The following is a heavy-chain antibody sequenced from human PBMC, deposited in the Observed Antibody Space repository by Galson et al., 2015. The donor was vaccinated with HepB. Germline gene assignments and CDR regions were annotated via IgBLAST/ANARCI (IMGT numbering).Heavy chain of an antibody. V-gene: IGHV3-30*02. CDR2: IQSDGSDK. J-gene: IGHJ3*02. Sequence: SLRLSCAASGLTFSTYDMHWVRQAPGKGLEWVAFIQSDGSDKYYGESVKGRLTISRDNSKNRLYLQMNSLRTEDTAVYFCTKETILPPDAFDIWGQGTMVTVSS. CDR1: GLTFSTYD. CDR3: TKETILPPDAFDI. D-gene: IGHD3-3*01.